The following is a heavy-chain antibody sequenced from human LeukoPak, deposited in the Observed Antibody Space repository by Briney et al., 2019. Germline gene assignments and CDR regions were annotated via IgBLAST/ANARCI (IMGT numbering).Heavy chain of an antibody. CDR3: GRQAPCRNFYR. V-gene: IGHV4-39*01. J-gene: IGHJ4*02. Sequence: PSETLSLPCTLSGGSINTSDYYWVWIRQPPGKGLEWIGSFGHGRNAFYNPSLQSRVTISVDASTNQFSLRLTSVTAAYTAMYFCGRQAPCRNFYRWGQGTLVTVSS. CDR2: FGHGRNA. D-gene: IGHD2/OR15-2a*01. CDR1: GGSINTSDYY.